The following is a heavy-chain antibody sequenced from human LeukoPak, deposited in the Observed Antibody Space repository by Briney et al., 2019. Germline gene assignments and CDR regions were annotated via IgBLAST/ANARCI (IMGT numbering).Heavy chain of an antibody. CDR2: IDYSGST. Sequence: SETLSLTCTVSGGSISSSSYYWGWIRQPPGKGLEWIGSIDYSGSTYYNPSLKSRVTISVDTSKNQFSLKLSSVTAADTAVYYCASQYSSSWNDLHFQHWGQGTLVTVSS. CDR1: GGSISSSSYY. CDR3: ASQYSSSWNDLHFQH. J-gene: IGHJ1*01. D-gene: IGHD6-13*01. V-gene: IGHV4-39*07.